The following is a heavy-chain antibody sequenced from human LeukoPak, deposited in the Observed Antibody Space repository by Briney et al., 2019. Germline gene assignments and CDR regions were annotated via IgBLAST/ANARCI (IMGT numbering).Heavy chain of an antibody. V-gene: IGHV3-43*02. CDR2: ISGDGGST. J-gene: IGHJ6*02. D-gene: IGHD6-13*01. Sequence: GGSLRLSCAASGFTFDDSAMHWVRQAPEKGLEWVSLISGDGGSTYYADSMKGLFTISRDNSKNSLYLQMNSLRTEDTALYYCSKDFGSTSTYYYYGMDVWGQGTTVTVSS. CDR3: SKDFGSTSTYYYYGMDV. CDR1: GFTFDDSA.